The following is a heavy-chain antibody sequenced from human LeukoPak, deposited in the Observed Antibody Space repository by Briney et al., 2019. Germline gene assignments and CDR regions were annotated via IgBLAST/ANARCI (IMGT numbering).Heavy chain of an antibody. Sequence: PSETLSLTCSVPGFSISSGYYWGWTRQPPGKGLEWIGSIYHSGSTSYNPSLKRRDNISVDTSKNQFSLKLSSVTAADTAVYYCARAVSYYDRSGIFDPWGQGNLVTVSS. D-gene: IGHD3-22*01. V-gene: IGHV4-38-2*02. CDR3: ARAVSYYDRSGIFDP. J-gene: IGHJ5*02. CDR2: IYHSGST. CDR1: GFSISSGYY.